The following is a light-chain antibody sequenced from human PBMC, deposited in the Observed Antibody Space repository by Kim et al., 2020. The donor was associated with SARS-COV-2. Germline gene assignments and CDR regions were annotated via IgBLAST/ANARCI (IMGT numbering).Light chain of an antibody. V-gene: IGLV2-14*03. CDR1: SSDIGGYDY. Sequence: QSALTQPASVSGSPGQSITISCTGTSSDIGGYDYVSWYQQHPGKAPKLMIYDVTNRPSGVSNRFSGSKSGNTASLTISGLQAEDEADYYCSSYTTSSTLVFGGGTGVTVL. CDR2: DVT. J-gene: IGLJ3*02. CDR3: SSYTTSSTLV.